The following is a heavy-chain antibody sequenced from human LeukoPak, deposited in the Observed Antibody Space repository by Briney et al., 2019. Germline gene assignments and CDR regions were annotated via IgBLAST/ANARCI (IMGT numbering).Heavy chain of an antibody. Sequence: PSETLSLTCTASGCSISGYYWSWIRQPPGKGLEWIGQIYYNGKADYNPSLESRITISVDTSKNKISLKMNSVTAADTAIYYCAKFGADYDMYVWGQGIAVAVSS. D-gene: IGHD3-16*01. CDR2: IYYNGKA. CDR1: GCSISGYY. CDR3: AKFGADYDMYV. V-gene: IGHV4-59*01. J-gene: IGHJ6*02.